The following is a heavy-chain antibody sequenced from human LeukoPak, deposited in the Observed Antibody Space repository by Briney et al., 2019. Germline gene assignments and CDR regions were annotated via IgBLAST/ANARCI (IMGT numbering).Heavy chain of an antibody. CDR1: GFTLSSYW. Sequence: GGSLRLSCAVSGFTLSSYWMHGARQAPGKAIVWFSRINGDGSNTSYADSVKGRLTISRDNAKNTLYLQMNSLTAEDTAVYYCVRVSPAVLELFDYWGQGTLVTVSS. CDR3: VRVSPAVLELFDY. J-gene: IGHJ4*02. D-gene: IGHD1-7*01. V-gene: IGHV3-74*01. CDR2: INGDGSNT.